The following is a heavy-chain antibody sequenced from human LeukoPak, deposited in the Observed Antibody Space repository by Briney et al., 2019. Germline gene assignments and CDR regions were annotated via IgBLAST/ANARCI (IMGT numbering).Heavy chain of an antibody. Sequence: ASVKVSCKASGYTFTGYYMHWVRQAPGQGLEWMGRINPNSGDTNYAQKFQGRVTMTRDTSISTAYMELSRLRSDDTAVYYCARGITMVRGVPYWGQGTLVTVSS. V-gene: IGHV1-2*06. J-gene: IGHJ4*02. CDR1: GYTFTGYY. CDR3: ARGITMVRGVPY. CDR2: INPNSGDT. D-gene: IGHD3-10*01.